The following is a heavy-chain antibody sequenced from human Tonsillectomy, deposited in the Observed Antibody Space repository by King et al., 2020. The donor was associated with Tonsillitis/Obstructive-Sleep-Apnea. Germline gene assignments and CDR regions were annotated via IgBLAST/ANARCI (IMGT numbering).Heavy chain of an antibody. V-gene: IGHV3-11*05. CDR1: GFTFSGYY. J-gene: IGHJ3*01. D-gene: IGHD2-15*01. CDR2: ISRSGSYT. CDR3: ARGIGERDYPPIDAFDV. Sequence: QLVQSGGGLVKPGGSLRLSCAASGFTFSGYYMSWIRQAPGKGLEWVSYISRSGSYTDYADSVKGRFTISRDNTENSLYLQLNTLRAEDTAVYHCARGIGERDYPPIDAFDVWGQGTVVTVSS.